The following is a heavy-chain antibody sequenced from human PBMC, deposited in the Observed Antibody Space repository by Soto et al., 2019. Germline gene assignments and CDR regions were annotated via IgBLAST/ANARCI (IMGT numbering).Heavy chain of an antibody. J-gene: IGHJ6*02. Sequence: EVQLVESGGGLVQPGGSLRLSCAASGFTFSSYEMNWVRQAPGKGLEWVSYISSSGSTIYYADSVKGRFTISRDNAKNSLHLKMNSLRAEDTAVYYCASRKDCSGWYSYYYYYYGMDVWGQGTTVTVSS. CDR3: ASRKDCSGWYSYYYYYYGMDV. CDR1: GFTFSSYE. D-gene: IGHD6-19*01. CDR2: ISSSGSTI. V-gene: IGHV3-48*03.